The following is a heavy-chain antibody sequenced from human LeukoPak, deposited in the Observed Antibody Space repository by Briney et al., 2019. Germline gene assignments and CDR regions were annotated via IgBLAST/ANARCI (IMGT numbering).Heavy chain of an antibody. CDR3: TRQLDYVGYYYYYMDV. CDR2: IRSKANSYAT. CDR1: GFTFSGSA. V-gene: IGHV3-73*01. D-gene: IGHD4-17*01. Sequence: GGSLRLSCAASGFTFSGSAMHWVRQASGKGLEWVGRIRSKANSYATAYAASVKGRFTISRDDSKNTAYLQMNSLKTEDTAVYYCTRQLDYVGYYYYYMDVWGKGTTVTVSS. J-gene: IGHJ6*03.